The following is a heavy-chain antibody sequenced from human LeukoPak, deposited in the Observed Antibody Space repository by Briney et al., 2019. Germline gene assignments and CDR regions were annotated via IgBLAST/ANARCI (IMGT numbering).Heavy chain of an antibody. J-gene: IGHJ4*02. CDR2: IYYSGST. V-gene: IGHV4-39*02. D-gene: IGHD1-26*01. CDR3: ARDWGIVGATKPLDY. CDR1: GGSISSSSYY. Sequence: SETLSLTCTVSGGSISSSSYYRGWIRQPPGKGLEWIGSIYYSGSTYYNPSLKSRVTISVDTSKNQFSLKLSSVTAADTAVYYCARDWGIVGATKPLDYWGQGTLVTVSS.